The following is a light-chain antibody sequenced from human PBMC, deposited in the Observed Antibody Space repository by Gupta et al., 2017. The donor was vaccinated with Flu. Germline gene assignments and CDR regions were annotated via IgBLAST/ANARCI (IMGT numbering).Light chain of an antibody. J-gene: IGKJ4*01. CDR2: LVS. CDR1: QGLLHSNGYTY. CDR3: MQDARAPLT. V-gene: IGKV2-28*01. Sequence: DSVMTQSPLSLPVTPGEPASISCRSSQGLLHSNGYTYLHWYLQKPGQSPQLLIYLVSKRASGVPDRVSGSGSGTDFTRKISRVEAEDVGVYFCMQDARAPLTFGGGTXVEIK.